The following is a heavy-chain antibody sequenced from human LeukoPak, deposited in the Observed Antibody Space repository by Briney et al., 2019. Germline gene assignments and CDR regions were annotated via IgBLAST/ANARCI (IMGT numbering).Heavy chain of an antibody. CDR1: GASISSSDYY. J-gene: IGHJ3*02. Sequence: SETLSLTCTVSGASISSSDYYWGWIRRPPGKGLEWIGSLYYSGNTYYHPSLKNRVTISVDTSKNQSSLKLSSVTAADTAVYYCARGDPGDYYDSSGYPWAFDIWGQGTMVTVSS. CDR2: LYYSGNT. CDR3: ARGDPGDYYDSSGYPWAFDI. D-gene: IGHD3-22*01. V-gene: IGHV4-39*01.